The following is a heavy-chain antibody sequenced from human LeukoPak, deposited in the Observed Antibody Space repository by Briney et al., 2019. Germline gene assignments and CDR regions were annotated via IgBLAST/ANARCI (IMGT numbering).Heavy chain of an antibody. CDR1: GGSISSGGYY. D-gene: IGHD3-10*01. CDR2: IYYSGST. CDR3: ARVVWFGELLQGIDP. J-gene: IGHJ5*02. Sequence: SSQTLSLTCTVSGGSISSGGYYWSWIRQHPGKGLEWIGYIYYSGSTYYNPSLKSRVTISVDTSKNQFSLKLSSVTAADTAVYYCARVVWFGELLQGIDPWGQGTLVTVSS. V-gene: IGHV4-31*03.